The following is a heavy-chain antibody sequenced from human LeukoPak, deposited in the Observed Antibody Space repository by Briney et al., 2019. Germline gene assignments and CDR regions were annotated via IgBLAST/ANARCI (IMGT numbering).Heavy chain of an antibody. J-gene: IGHJ4*02. V-gene: IGHV4-39*07. CDR2: IYYSGNT. CDR3: ARQVLVKSYFEY. Sequence: SETLSLTCTVSGGSINRSNYYWGWVRQPPGKGLEWIGTIYYSGNTYYHPSLKSRVTISVDTSKNQLSLNLRSVTAADTAVYYCARQVLVKSYFEYWGLGALVTVSS. D-gene: IGHD2-8*02. CDR1: GGSINRSNYY.